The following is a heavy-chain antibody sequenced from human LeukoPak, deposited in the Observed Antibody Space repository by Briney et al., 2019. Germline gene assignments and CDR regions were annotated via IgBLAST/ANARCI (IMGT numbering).Heavy chain of an antibody. D-gene: IGHD2-2*01. CDR1: GFTFSSYW. CDR3: ARSELGYCTSTSCHYYYYMDV. V-gene: IGHV3-7*01. J-gene: IGHJ6*03. Sequence: GGSLRLSCAASGFTFSSYWMSWVRQAPGKGLEWVANIKQDGSEKYYVDSVKGRFTISRDNAKNSLYLQMNSLRAEDTAVYYCARSELGYCTSTSCHYYYYMDVWGKGTTVTVSS. CDR2: IKQDGSEK.